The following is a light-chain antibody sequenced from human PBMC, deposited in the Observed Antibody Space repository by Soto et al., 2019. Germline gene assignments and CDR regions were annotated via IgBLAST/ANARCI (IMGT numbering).Light chain of an antibody. V-gene: IGKV3-20*01. CDR3: QQYGSSPRT. J-gene: IGKJ1*01. CDR2: GAP. Sequence: EIVMTQSPATLSVSPGERATLSCRASQSVSSSYLAWYQQKPGQAPRLVIYGAPSRATGIPDRFSGIGSGTDGTITISRLEPEDGEVYDGQQYGSSPRTFGQGTKVDIK. CDR1: QSVSSSY.